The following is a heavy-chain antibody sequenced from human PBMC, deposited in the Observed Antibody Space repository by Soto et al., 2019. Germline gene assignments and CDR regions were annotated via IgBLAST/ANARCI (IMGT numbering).Heavy chain of an antibody. J-gene: IGHJ5*02. CDR2: IYHSGST. CDR1: GGSISSGGYS. V-gene: IGHV4-30-2*01. Sequence: SETLSLTCAVSGGSISSGGYSWSWIRQPPGKGLEWIGYIYHSGSTYYNPSLKSRVTISVDRSKNQFSLKLSSVTAADTAVYYCAREDSYYVSSRYYRWFDPWGQGTLVTVSS. CDR3: AREDSYYVSSRYYRWFDP. D-gene: IGHD3-22*01.